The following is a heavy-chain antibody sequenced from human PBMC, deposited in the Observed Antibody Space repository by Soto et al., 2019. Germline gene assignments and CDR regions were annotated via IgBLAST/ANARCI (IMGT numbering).Heavy chain of an antibody. Sequence: QVQLVESGGCVVQPGRSLRLSCAASAVTFTGYCMHWVRQAPGKGLEWVAVIRYDGSNTYYADSVKGRFTISRDNPKKTMNMQMNRLRADDTAIYYCERDGVGTTTYFGYFDYLGLGTLVTGSS. CDR3: ERDGVGTTTYFGYFDY. CDR1: AVTFTGYC. V-gene: IGHV3-33*01. D-gene: IGHD1-26*01. CDR2: IRYDGSNT. J-gene: IGHJ4*02.